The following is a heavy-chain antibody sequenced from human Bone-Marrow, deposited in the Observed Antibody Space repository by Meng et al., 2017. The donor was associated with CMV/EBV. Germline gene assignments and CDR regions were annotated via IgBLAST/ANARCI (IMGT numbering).Heavy chain of an antibody. CDR2: ISSSSSYI. Sequence: GESLKISCAASGFTFSSYSMNWVRQAPGKGLEWVSSISSSSSYIYYADSVKGRFTISRDNAKNSLYLQMNSLRAEDTAIYYCARDVTTLGYSGMDVWGQGTTVTVS. J-gene: IGHJ6*02. D-gene: IGHD4-23*01. CDR3: ARDVTTLGYSGMDV. V-gene: IGHV3-21*01. CDR1: GFTFSSYS.